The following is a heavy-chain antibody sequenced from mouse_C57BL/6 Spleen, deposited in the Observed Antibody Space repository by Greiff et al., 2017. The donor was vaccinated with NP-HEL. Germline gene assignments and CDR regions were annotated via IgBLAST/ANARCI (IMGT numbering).Heavy chain of an antibody. Sequence: VQLQQSGPVLVKPGASVKMSCKASGYTFTDYYMNWVKQSHGKSLEWIGVINPYNGGTSYNQKFKGKATLTVDKSSSTAYMELNSLTSEDSAVYYCARSAYYSKAWFAYWGQGTLVTVSA. D-gene: IGHD2-5*01. V-gene: IGHV1-19*01. CDR3: ARSAYYSKAWFAY. J-gene: IGHJ3*01. CDR1: GYTFTDYY. CDR2: INPYNGGT.